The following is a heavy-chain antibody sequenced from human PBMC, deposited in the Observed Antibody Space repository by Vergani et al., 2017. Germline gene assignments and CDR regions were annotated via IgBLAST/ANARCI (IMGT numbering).Heavy chain of an antibody. V-gene: IGHV4-4*03. Sequence: QVQLQESGPGLVKPPGTLSLTCAVSGGSISSSNWWSWVRQPPGKGLEWIGEIYHSGSTNYNPSLKSRVTLSVDKSKNQFSLKLSSVTAADTAVYYCARALKLRYSPFGDYYYYGMDVWGQGTTVTVSS. D-gene: IGHD3-9*01. CDR1: GGSISSSNW. J-gene: IGHJ6*02. CDR2: IYHSGST. CDR3: ARALKLRYSPFGDYYYYGMDV.